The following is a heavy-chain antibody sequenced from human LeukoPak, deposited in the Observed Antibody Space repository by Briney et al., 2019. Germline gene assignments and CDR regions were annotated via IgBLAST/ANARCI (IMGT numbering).Heavy chain of an antibody. D-gene: IGHD6-6*01. CDR1: GFTFSSYA. CDR2: ISGSSGST. Sequence: GGSLRLSCAASGFTFSSYAMSWVRQAPGKGLEWVSAISGSSGSTYYADSVKGRFTISRDNSKNTLYLQMNSLRAEDTAIYYXXXGXXXSXXXPPGYWGQGTLVTVS. V-gene: IGHV3-23*01. CDR3: XXGXXXSXXXPPGY. J-gene: IGHJ4*02.